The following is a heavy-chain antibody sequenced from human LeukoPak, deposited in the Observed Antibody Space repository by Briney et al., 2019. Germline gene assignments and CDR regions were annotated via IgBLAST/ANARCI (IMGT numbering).Heavy chain of an antibody. Sequence: GASVKVSCKASGGTFSSYAISWVRQAPGQGLEWMGGIIPIFGTANYAQKFQGRVTMTRDTSISTAYMELSRLRSDDTAVYYCARAPYYDSSGLDYWGQGTLVTVSS. CDR1: GGTFSSYA. D-gene: IGHD3-22*01. V-gene: IGHV1-69*05. J-gene: IGHJ4*02. CDR3: ARAPYYDSSGLDY. CDR2: IIPIFGTA.